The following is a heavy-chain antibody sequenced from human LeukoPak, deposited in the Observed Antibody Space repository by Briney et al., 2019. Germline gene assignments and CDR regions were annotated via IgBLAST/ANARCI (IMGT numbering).Heavy chain of an antibody. D-gene: IGHD3-3*01. Sequence: AGGSLRLSCEASGFTVSSTHMVWVRQAPGKGLEWVSSISSSSSYIYYADSVKGRFTISRDNAKNSLYLQMNSLRAEDTAVYYCARDEGPTYDFWSVHWGQGTLVTVSS. CDR3: ARDEGPTYDFWSVH. CDR2: ISSSSSYI. J-gene: IGHJ4*02. CDR1: GFTVSSTH. V-gene: IGHV3-21*01.